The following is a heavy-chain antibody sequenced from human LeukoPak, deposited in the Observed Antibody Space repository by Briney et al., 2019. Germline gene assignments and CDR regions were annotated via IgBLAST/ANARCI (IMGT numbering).Heavy chain of an antibody. CDR1: GFTFDDYT. CDR3: AKDLESYGSGTLFDY. Sequence: GGSLRLSCAASGFTFDDYTMHWVRQAPGKGLEWVSLISWDGGSTYYADSVEGRFTISRDNSKNSLYLQMNSLRTEDTALYYCAKDLESYGSGTLFDYWGQGTLVTVSS. CDR2: ISWDGGST. D-gene: IGHD3-10*01. V-gene: IGHV3-43*01. J-gene: IGHJ4*02.